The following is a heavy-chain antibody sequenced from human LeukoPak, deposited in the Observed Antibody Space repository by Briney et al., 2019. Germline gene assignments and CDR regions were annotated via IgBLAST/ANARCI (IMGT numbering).Heavy chain of an antibody. V-gene: IGHV4-39*01. CDR1: GGSISSSSYY. CDR2: IYYSGST. D-gene: IGHD6-19*01. CDR3: ARRSIAVAGREGFDY. Sequence: PSETLSLTCTVSGGSISSSSYYWGWIRQPPGTGLEWIGSIYYSGSTYYNPSLKSRVTISVDTSKNQFSLKLSTVTAADTAVYYCARRSIAVAGREGFDYWGQGTLVTVSS. J-gene: IGHJ4*02.